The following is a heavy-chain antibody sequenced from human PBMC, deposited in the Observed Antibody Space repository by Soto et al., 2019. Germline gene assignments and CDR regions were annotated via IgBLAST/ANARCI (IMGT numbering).Heavy chain of an antibody. CDR3: AKDLRTGTVTTLDY. D-gene: IGHD4-17*01. CDR1: GFTFSSYA. Sequence: EVQLLESGGGLVQPGGSLRLSCAASGFTFSSYAMSWVRQTPGKGLEWVSAINGSGGSTYYAAPVKGRFTFSRDNSPNTLYLQMNSLRAGDTAVYYCAKDLRTGTVTTLDYWGQGALVTVSS. V-gene: IGHV3-23*01. J-gene: IGHJ4*02. CDR2: INGSGGST.